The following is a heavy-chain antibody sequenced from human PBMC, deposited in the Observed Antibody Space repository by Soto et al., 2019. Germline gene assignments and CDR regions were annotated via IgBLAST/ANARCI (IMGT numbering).Heavy chain of an antibody. CDR1: GFTFTNYA. D-gene: IGHD6-13*01. J-gene: IGHJ4*02. V-gene: IGHV3-30*04. CDR3: AASRTSARGSPIAY. Sequence: QVQLVESGGGVGQPGRSLRLSCAASGFTFTNYAMHWVRQAPGKGLEWVAVISNDGNTRYYAESVKGRFSISRDNLNNTLDVQVNTLKNDDTAVYYCAASRTSARGSPIAYWGQGTLVTVSS. CDR2: ISNDGNTR.